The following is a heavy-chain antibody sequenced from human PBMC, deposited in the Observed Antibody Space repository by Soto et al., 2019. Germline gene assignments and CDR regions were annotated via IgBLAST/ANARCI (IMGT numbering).Heavy chain of an antibody. D-gene: IGHD6-6*01. CDR3: ARSPSTSSIGSFDI. CDR2: IYNTGYT. CDR1: GGAISAFY. J-gene: IGHJ3*02. V-gene: IGHV4-4*07. Sequence: SETLSLTCTVSGGAISAFYWNWILQSAGKGLEWIGRIYNTGYTRYHPSLQSRVTMSVDPSNHQLSLKLNSVTAADTAIYYCARSPSTSSIGSFDIWGQGIMVTVS.